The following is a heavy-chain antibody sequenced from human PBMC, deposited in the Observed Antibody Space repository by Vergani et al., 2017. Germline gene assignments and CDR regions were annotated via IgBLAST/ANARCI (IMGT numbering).Heavy chain of an antibody. CDR3: AIQGPLTTSDY. V-gene: IGHV3-21*01. CDR1: GFTFSSYS. CDR2: ISSSSSYI. Sequence: EVQLVESGGGLVKPGGSLRLSCAASGFTFSSYSMNWVRQAPGKGLEWVSSISSSSSYIYYADSVKGRFTISRDNAKNSLYLQMNSLRAEDTAVYYCAIQGPLTTSDYWGQGTLVTVSS. D-gene: IGHD4-17*01. J-gene: IGHJ4*02.